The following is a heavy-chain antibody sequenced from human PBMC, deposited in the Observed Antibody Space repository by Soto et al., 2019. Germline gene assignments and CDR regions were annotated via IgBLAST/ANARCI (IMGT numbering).Heavy chain of an antibody. CDR3: ARMNVDSYQCYYAMDV. D-gene: IGHD4-17*01. CDR2: IFSDNER. V-gene: IGHV2-26*01. CDR1: GFSLTTGKMG. Sequence: SGPTLVNPTETLTLTCTVSGFSLTTGKMGVSWIRQPPGKALEWLAHIFSDNERSYSTSLQGRLTISKDTSGSQVVLSMTNVDPVYTATYYCARMNVDSYQCYYAMDVWGQGTTVTVSS. J-gene: IGHJ6*02.